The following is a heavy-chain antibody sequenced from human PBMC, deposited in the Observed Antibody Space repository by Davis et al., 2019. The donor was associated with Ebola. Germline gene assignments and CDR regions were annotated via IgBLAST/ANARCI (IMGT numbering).Heavy chain of an antibody. CDR2: ISNDGNNK. D-gene: IGHD6-6*01. CDR3: VRFVHRATDVVDV. Sequence: PGGSLRLSCSASGFSFSAYALHWVRQAPGKGLEWLAVISNDGNNKYYADSVKGRFVISRDNSKKTLFLQMSSLKTGDTAVYYCVRFVHRATDVVDVWGQGTMVTVSS. V-gene: IGHV3-30*09. J-gene: IGHJ3*01. CDR1: GFSFSAYA.